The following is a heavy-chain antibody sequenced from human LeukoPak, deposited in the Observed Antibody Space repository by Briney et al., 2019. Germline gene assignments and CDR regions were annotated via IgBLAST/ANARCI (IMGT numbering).Heavy chain of an antibody. V-gene: IGHV4-39*07. J-gene: IGHJ4*02. D-gene: IGHD5-18*01. Sequence: NPSETLSLTCTVSGGSISSSSYYWGWIRQPPGKGLEWIGSIYYSGSTHYNPSLKSRVTISVDTSKNQFSLKLSSVTAADTAVYYCARGGYSYGYLYYFDYWGQGTLVTVSS. CDR2: IYYSGST. CDR1: GGSISSSSYY. CDR3: ARGGYSYGYLYYFDY.